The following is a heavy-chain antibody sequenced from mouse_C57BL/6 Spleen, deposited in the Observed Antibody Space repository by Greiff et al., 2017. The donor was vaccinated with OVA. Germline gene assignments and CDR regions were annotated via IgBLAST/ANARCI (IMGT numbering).Heavy chain of an antibody. Sequence: EVKLMESGGGLVKPGGSLKLSCAASGFTFSSYAMSWVRQTPEKRLEWVATISDGGSYTYYPDNVKGRFTISRDNAKNNLYLQMSHLKSEDTAMYYCAREGYYPAWFAYWGQGTLVTVSA. CDR3: AREGYYPAWFAY. D-gene: IGHD2-3*01. V-gene: IGHV5-4*01. CDR1: GFTFSSYA. CDR2: ISDGGSYT. J-gene: IGHJ3*01.